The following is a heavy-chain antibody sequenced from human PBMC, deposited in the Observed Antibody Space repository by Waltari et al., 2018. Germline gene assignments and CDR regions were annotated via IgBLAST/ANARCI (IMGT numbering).Heavy chain of an antibody. D-gene: IGHD2-15*01. J-gene: IGHJ5*01. Sequence: QLQLQESGPGLVKPSGTLSLTCAVSGDSMSSAYWWSWVRQPPGKGLEWIGQVYGGGKTNYDPSFASRVTVELDTYNKKFSLKVTSATAADTAVYYCARDRGRGLYLDSWC. CDR3: ARDRGRGLYLDS. CDR1: GDSMSSAYW. CDR2: VYGGGKT. V-gene: IGHV4-4*02.